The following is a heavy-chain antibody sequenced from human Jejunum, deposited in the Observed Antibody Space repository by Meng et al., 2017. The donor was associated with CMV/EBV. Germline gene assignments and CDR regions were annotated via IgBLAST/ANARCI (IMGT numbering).Heavy chain of an antibody. D-gene: IGHD3-3*01. Sequence: EFTLISYWMHWVRQAPGKGLVWVSRINRDGTITTYADSVKRRFTISRDNAKNTVYLQMNSLRAEDTAVYYCARVSYDFWSDYYIDYWGQGTTVTVSS. CDR3: ARVSYDFWSDYYIDY. CDR1: EFTLISYW. CDR2: INRDGTIT. J-gene: IGHJ4*02. V-gene: IGHV3-74*01.